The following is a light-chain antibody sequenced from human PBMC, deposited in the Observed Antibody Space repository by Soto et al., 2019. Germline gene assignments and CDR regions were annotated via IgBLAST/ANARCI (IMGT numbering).Light chain of an antibody. Sequence: DIQMTQSPSCLSASVGDRVTITCRASQSISSYLNWYQQKPGKAAKILIYAASSLQSRVPSRFRSRGSGTDFALTISIVQADGYATYCCNQSYSTTPFTFGAEIKVD. V-gene: IGKV1-39*01. CDR3: NQSYSTTPFT. CDR1: QSISSY. J-gene: IGKJ3*01. CDR2: AAS.